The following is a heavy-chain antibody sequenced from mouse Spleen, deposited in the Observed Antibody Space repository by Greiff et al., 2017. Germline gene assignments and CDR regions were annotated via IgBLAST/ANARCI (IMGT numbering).Heavy chain of an antibody. CDR1: GYTFTSYG. CDR3: ARSNYGSRVGNYFDY. Sequence: QVQLQQSGAELARPGASVKLSCKASGYTFTSYGISWVKQRTGQGLEWIGEIYPRSGNTYYNEKFKGKATLTADKSSSTAYMELRSLTSEDSAVYFCARSNYGSRVGNYFDYWGQGTTLTVSS. CDR2: IYPRSGNT. J-gene: IGHJ2*01. V-gene: IGHV1-81*01. D-gene: IGHD1-1*01.